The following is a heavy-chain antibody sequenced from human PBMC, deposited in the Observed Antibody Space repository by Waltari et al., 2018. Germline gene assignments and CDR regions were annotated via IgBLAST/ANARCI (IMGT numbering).Heavy chain of an antibody. Sequence: QVQLVQSGAEVKKPGSSVKVSCKASGGTFSSYTISWVRQAPGQAIEWMERSIPILGIANYAQKFQGRVTITADESTSTAYMELSSLRAEDTAVYYCAKDPARPDYWGQGTLVTVSS. J-gene: IGHJ4*02. CDR2: SIPILGIA. CDR3: AKDPARPDY. V-gene: IGHV1-69*08. CDR1: GGTFSSYT. D-gene: IGHD6-6*01.